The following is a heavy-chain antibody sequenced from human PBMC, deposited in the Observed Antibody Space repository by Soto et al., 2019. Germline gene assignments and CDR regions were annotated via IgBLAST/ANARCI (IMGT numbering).Heavy chain of an antibody. CDR1: GFTFSSYS. J-gene: IGHJ3*02. V-gene: IGHV3-21*01. Sequence: GGSLRLSCAASGFTFSSYSMNWVRQAPGKGLEWVSSISSSSSYIYYADSVKGRFTISRDNAKNSLYLQMNSLRAEDTAVYYCARDVTIGYCSGGSCYSAPSAFDIWGQGTMVTVSS. D-gene: IGHD2-15*01. CDR3: ARDVTIGYCSGGSCYSAPSAFDI. CDR2: ISSSSSYI.